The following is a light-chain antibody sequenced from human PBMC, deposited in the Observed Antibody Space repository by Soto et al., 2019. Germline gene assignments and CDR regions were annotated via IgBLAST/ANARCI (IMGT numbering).Light chain of an antibody. V-gene: IGLV1-40*01. CDR3: QSYDSSLSGYV. CDR2: GNS. CDR1: NSNIGAAYD. J-gene: IGLJ1*01. Sequence: QSVLTQPPSVSGAPGQRVTISCTGSNSNIGAAYDVHWYQHLPGTAPKLLIYGNSHRPSGVPDRFSGSKSGTSASLAITGLQAEDEADYYCQSYDSSLSGYVFGTGTKVTVL.